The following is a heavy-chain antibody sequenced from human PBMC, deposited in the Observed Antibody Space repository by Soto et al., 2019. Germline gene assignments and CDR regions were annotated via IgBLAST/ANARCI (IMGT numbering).Heavy chain of an antibody. CDR1: GFTFSNAW. D-gene: IGHD5-12*01. Sequence: GGSLRLSCAASGFTFSNAWMSWVRQAPGKGLEWVGRIKSKTDGGTTDYAAPVKGRFTISRDDSKNTLYLQMNSLKTEDTAVYYCTTGPEATTDLWGPSPFDYSGQGILVTVSS. CDR3: TTGPEATTDLWGPSPFDY. V-gene: IGHV3-15*01. CDR2: IKSKTDGGTT. J-gene: IGHJ4*02.